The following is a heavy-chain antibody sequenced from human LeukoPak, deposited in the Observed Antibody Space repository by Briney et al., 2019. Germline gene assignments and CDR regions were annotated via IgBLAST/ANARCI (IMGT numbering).Heavy chain of an antibody. CDR3: ARHAYYYYYFDP. D-gene: IGHD3-10*01. Sequence: SETLSLTCTVSGGSISSTTYYWGWIRQPPGKGLEWIGSVYYSGSTYYNPSLRSRVTTSVDSSKNQFSLRLTSVTAADAAVYYCARHAYYYYYFDPWGQGTLVTVSS. J-gene: IGHJ5*02. V-gene: IGHV4-39*01. CDR2: VYYSGST. CDR1: GGSISSTTYY.